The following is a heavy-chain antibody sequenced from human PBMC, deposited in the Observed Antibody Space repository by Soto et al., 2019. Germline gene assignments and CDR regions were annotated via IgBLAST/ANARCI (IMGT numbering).Heavy chain of an antibody. V-gene: IGHV1-46*02. CDR2: INPSGEHT. CDR1: GYSFKDHY. Sequence: LKVSCKASGYSFKDHYMHWVRQAPGRGLEWVGIINPSGEHTNYAQQFRGRVAMTRDTSTSTAYMELRSLRSEDTAVYFCARISCKGGSCYFDFDHWGQGTLVTVSS. CDR3: ARISCKGGSCYFDFDH. D-gene: IGHD2-15*01. J-gene: IGHJ4*02.